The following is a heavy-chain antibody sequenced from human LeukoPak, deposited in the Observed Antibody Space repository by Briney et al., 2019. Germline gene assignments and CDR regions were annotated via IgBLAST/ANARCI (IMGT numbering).Heavy chain of an antibody. D-gene: IGHD3-3*01. Sequence: PGGSLRLSCAASGFTFSSYWMSWVRQAPGKGLEWVANIKQDGSEKFYVDSVKGRFTISRDNAKNSLYLQMNSLRAEDTAVYFCARDQEWFHSGAFDIWGQGTMVTVSS. J-gene: IGHJ3*02. CDR1: GFTFSSYW. CDR2: IKQDGSEK. V-gene: IGHV3-7*01. CDR3: ARDQEWFHSGAFDI.